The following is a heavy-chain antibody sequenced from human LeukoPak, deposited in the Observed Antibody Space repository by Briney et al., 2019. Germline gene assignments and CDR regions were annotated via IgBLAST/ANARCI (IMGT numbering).Heavy chain of an antibody. Sequence: GGSLRLSCAASGFTFSSYAMSWVRQAPGKGLEWVSAISGSGGSTYYADSVKGRFTISRDNSKNTLYLQMNSLRAEDTAVYYCAKDALPRYDFWSGYLIYYFDYWGPGTLVTVSS. V-gene: IGHV3-23*01. CDR2: ISGSGGST. CDR3: AKDALPRYDFWSGYLIYYFDY. CDR1: GFTFSSYA. J-gene: IGHJ4*02. D-gene: IGHD3-3*01.